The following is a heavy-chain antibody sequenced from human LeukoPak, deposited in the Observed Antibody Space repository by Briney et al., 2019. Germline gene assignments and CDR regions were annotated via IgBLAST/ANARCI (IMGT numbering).Heavy chain of an antibody. CDR3: ARARVATIPLDY. CDR1: GGSISSGNYY. Sequence: SETLSLTCTVSGGSISSGNYYWTWIRQSAGKRLEWIGRIYTSRVTTYNPSLKSRVTISVDTSKNQFSLKLSSVTAADTAVYYCARARVATIPLDYWGQGTLVTVSS. V-gene: IGHV4-61*02. J-gene: IGHJ4*02. D-gene: IGHD5-12*01. CDR2: IYTSRVT.